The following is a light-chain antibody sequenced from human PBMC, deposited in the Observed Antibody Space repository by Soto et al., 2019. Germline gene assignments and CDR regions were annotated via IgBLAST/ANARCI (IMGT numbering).Light chain of an antibody. Sequence: EIVLTQSPATLSVSPGERATLSCRASQSVSSSYLTWYQQKPGQAPRLLIYSTSSRATGIPDRFSGSGSGTNFTLTISRLEPEDFAVYFCQQYGSSPLFTFGPGTKVDIK. CDR3: QQYGSSPLFT. V-gene: IGKV3-20*01. CDR1: QSVSSSY. J-gene: IGKJ3*01. CDR2: STS.